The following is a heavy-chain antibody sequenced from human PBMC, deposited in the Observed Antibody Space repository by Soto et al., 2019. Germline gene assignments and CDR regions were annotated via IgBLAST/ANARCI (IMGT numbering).Heavy chain of an antibody. CDR3: ARDPVGATHFDY. CDR2: IYYMGRT. J-gene: IGHJ4*02. D-gene: IGHD1-26*01. CDR1: DSISTYY. Sequence: QVQLQESGPGLVKPSETLSLTCTVDSISTYYWNWIRQPPGKGLEWIGYIYYMGRTNYNSSLKSRXXIXIXMSKNQFSLKLSSVTAADTAIYYRARDPVGATHFDYWGQGAPGTVSS. V-gene: IGHV4-59*01.